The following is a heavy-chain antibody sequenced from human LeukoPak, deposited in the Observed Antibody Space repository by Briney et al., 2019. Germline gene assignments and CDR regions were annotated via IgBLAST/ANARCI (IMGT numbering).Heavy chain of an antibody. D-gene: IGHD3-10*01. V-gene: IGHV4-34*01. CDR1: GGSFSGYY. CDR2: INHSGST. CDR3: AGITMVRGVTS. Sequence: KPSETLSLTCAVYGGSFSGYYRSWIRQPPGKGLEWIGEINHSGSTNYNPSLKSRVTISVDTSKNQFSLKLSSVTAADTAVYYCAGITMVRGVTSWGQGTLVTVSS. J-gene: IGHJ5*02.